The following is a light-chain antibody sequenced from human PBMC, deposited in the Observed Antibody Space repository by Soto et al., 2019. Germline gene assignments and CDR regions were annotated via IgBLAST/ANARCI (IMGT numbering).Light chain of an antibody. CDR2: DAS. CDR1: QSVGTY. Sequence: IVLTQSPATLSLSPGERATLSCRASQSVGTYLAWYQHNPGQAPRLLIYDASNRATVITARFSGSGSGTVITFTISSPEPEDFTVYDSQHRSNWPNTFGQGTKLEIK. CDR3: QHRSNWPNT. J-gene: IGKJ2*01. V-gene: IGKV3-11*01.